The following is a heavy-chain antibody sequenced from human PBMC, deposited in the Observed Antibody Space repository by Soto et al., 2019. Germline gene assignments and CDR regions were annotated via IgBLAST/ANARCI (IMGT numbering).Heavy chain of an antibody. CDR1: GGSISSRGYY. V-gene: IGHV4-31*03. Sequence: SETLSITCSVSGGSISSRGYYWTWIRQYPGKGLEWIGYIYHSGTTYYNPSLKSRVTISVDTSKNQFSLKVNSVTAADTAVYYCARASPVDYDSSGYDYWGQGTLVTVSS. CDR2: IYHSGTT. J-gene: IGHJ4*02. D-gene: IGHD3-22*01. CDR3: ARASPVDYDSSGYDY.